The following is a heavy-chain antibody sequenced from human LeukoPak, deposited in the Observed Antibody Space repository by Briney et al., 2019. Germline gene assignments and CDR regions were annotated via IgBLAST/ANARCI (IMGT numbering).Heavy chain of an antibody. CDR2: INHSGST. Sequence: PSETLSLTCAVYGGSFRGYYWSWIRQPPGKGLEWIGEINHSGSTNYNPSLKSRVTISVDTSKNQFSLKLSSVTAADTAVYYCARGPLRRKVNWFDPWGQGTLVTVSS. D-gene: IGHD1-14*01. CDR1: GGSFRGYY. V-gene: IGHV4-34*01. J-gene: IGHJ5*02. CDR3: ARGPLRRKVNWFDP.